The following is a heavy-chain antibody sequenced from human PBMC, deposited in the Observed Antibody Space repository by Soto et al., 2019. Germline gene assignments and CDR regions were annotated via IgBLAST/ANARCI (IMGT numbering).Heavy chain of an antibody. D-gene: IGHD6-13*01. CDR2: IIPIFGTA. CDR1: GGTFSSYA. V-gene: IGHV1-69*13. CDR3: ARRTGVVAAAGTNWFDP. J-gene: IGHJ5*02. Sequence: AASVKVSCKASGGTFSSYAISWVRQAPGQGLEWMGGIIPIFGTANYAQKFQGRVTITADESTSTAYMELSSLRSEDTAVYYCARRTGVVAAAGTNWFDPWGQGTLVTVSS.